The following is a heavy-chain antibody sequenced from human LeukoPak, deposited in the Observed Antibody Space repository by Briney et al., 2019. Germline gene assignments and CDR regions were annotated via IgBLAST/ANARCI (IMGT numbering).Heavy chain of an antibody. Sequence: GGSLRLSCAASGFTFSSYAMHGVRQAPGKGLEWVAVISYDGSNKYYADSVKGRFTISRDNSKNTLYLQMNSLRAEDTAVYYCARGGYDYWGQGTLVTVSS. CDR3: ARGGYDY. CDR2: ISYDGSNK. J-gene: IGHJ4*02. D-gene: IGHD6-25*01. V-gene: IGHV3-30*04. CDR1: GFTFSSYA.